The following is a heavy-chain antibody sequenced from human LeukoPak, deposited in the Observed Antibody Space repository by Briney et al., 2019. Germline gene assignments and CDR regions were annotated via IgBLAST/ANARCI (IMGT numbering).Heavy chain of an antibody. CDR2: IYYSGST. Sequence: SETLSLTCTVSGGSISSSSYYWGWIRQPPGKGLEWIGSIYYSGSTYYNPSLKSRVTISVDTSKNQFSLKLSSVTAADTAVYYCARERGGYDSSGYGYWDQGTLVTVSS. V-gene: IGHV4-39*07. J-gene: IGHJ4*02. CDR3: ARERGGYDSSGYGY. CDR1: GGSISSSSYY. D-gene: IGHD3-22*01.